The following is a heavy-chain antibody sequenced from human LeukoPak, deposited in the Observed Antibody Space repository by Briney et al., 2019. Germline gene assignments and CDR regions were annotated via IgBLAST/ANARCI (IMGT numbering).Heavy chain of an antibody. Sequence: GGSLRLSCAASGFTFSSYGMHWVRQAPGKGLEWVAFIRYDGSNKYYADSVKGRFTISRDNSKNTLYLQMNGLRGEDTAVYYCAKGSKQVLFTRNHYMDVWGKGTTVTSSS. V-gene: IGHV3-30*02. J-gene: IGHJ6*03. D-gene: IGHD5/OR15-5a*01. CDR1: GFTFSSYG. CDR3: AKGSKQVLFTRNHYMDV. CDR2: IRYDGSNK.